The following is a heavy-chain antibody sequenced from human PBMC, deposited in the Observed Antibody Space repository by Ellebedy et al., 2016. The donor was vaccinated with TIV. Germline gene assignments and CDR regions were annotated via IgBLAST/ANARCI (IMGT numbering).Heavy chain of an antibody. CDR2: ISNSDTSI. CDR3: AIDTRFIDHHHNWFDP. J-gene: IGHJ5*02. V-gene: IGHV3-11*01. Sequence: GESLKISCAASGFTFSDYYMSWIRQAPGKGLEWVSYISNSDTSIFYADSVKGRFTISRDKAKNLLYLQMNSLRAEDTAVYYCAIDTRFIDHHHNWFDPWGQGTLVTVSS. D-gene: IGHD1-14*01. CDR1: GFTFSDYY.